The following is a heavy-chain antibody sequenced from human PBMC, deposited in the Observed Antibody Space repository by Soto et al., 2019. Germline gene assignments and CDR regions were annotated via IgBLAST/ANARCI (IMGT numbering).Heavy chain of an antibody. Sequence: QVQLVQSGGEVKKPGASVEVSCRTSGYMFTTYGMSWVRQAPGQGLEWMAWISAYNGNKKYAQKVQGQVTMTTEQSTSTVSIELRNPTSYGTGTYFCARTGGGMAARPLEYWGQGTLVTVSS. CDR2: ISAYNGNK. V-gene: IGHV1-18*04. CDR1: GYMFTTYG. D-gene: IGHD6-6*01. J-gene: IGHJ4*02. CDR3: ARTGGGMAARPLEY.